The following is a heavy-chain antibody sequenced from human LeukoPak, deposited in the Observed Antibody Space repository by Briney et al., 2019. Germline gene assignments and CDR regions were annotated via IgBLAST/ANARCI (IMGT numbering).Heavy chain of an antibody. CDR1: GFTFSSYS. V-gene: IGHV3-48*02. D-gene: IGHD1-26*01. CDR3: ARAWYSWGYYFDY. J-gene: IGHJ4*02. CDR2: ISSSSSTI. Sequence: GGSLRLSYAASGFTFSSYSMNWVRQAPGKGLEWVSYISSSSSTIFYADSVKGRFTISRDNAKNSLYLQMHSLRDEDTAVYYCARAWYSWGYYFDYWGQGTLVTVSS.